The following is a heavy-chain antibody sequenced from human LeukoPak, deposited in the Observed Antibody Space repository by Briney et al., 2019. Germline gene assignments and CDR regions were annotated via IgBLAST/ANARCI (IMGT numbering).Heavy chain of an antibody. CDR3: ATLRRGSSGWYNGFDH. CDR1: GGSISSYY. J-gene: IGHJ4*02. CDR2: IYYSGST. D-gene: IGHD6-19*01. Sequence: KPSETLSLTCTVSGGSISSYYWTWIRQPPGKGLEWIGYIYYSGSTNYDPSLKGRVTISVDTSKNQFSLKLSSVTAADTAVYYCATLRRGSSGWYNGFDHWGQGTLVTVSS. V-gene: IGHV4-59*08.